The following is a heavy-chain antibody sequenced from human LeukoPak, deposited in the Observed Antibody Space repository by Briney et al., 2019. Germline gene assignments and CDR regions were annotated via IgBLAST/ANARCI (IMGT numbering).Heavy chain of an antibody. CDR3: AREYSSSPYYYYYMDV. D-gene: IGHD6-6*01. V-gene: IGHV3-23*01. CDR1: GFTFSSYA. J-gene: IGHJ6*03. CDR2: ISGSGGST. Sequence: GGSLRLSCAASGFTFSSYAMSWVRQAPGKGLEWVSAISGSGGSTYYADSVKGRFTISRDNSKNTLYLQMNSLRAEDTAVYYCAREYSSSPYYYYYMDVWGKGTTVTVSS.